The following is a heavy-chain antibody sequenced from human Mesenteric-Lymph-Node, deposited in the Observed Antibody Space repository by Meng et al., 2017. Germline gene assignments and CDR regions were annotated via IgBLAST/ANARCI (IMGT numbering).Heavy chain of an antibody. Sequence: GAGRLVQSGTCGVAGHGVASSVSGSRWGWIRQSPRKGLDWIGEMSHMGGSNYHSFFKSRVTISLDKSNNHFCLQLNSVTAAETAICFCRLWEQWLLQVDYYCAEGSLVTVSS. CDR1: ASSVSGSR. V-gene: IGHV4-34*01. CDR2: MSHMGGS. J-gene: IGHJ4*02. CDR3: RLWEQWLLQVDYY. D-gene: IGHD6-19*01.